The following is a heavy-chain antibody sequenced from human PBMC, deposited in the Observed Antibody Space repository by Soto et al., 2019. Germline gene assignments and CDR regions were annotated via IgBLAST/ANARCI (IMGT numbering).Heavy chain of an antibody. CDR2: IYYSGST. CDR3: SSMITFGGQYYFDY. J-gene: IGHJ4*02. CDR1: GGSISSSSYY. D-gene: IGHD3-16*01. Sequence: SETLSLTCTVSGGSISSSSYYWGWIRQPPGKGLEWIGSIYYSGSTYYNPSLKSQVTISVDTSKNQFSLKLSSVTAADTAVYYSSSMITFGGQYYFDYWGQGTLVTVSS. V-gene: IGHV4-39*01.